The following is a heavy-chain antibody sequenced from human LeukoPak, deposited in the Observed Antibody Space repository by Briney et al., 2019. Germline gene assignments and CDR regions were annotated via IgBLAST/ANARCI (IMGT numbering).Heavy chain of an antibody. CDR3: ARVRVIVGATTDYYYGMDV. D-gene: IGHD1-26*01. J-gene: IGHJ6*02. CDR2: INHSGGT. CDR1: GYSISSGYY. V-gene: IGHV4-38-2*02. Sequence: SETLSLTCTVSGYSISSGYYWGWIRQPPGKGLELIGSINHSGGTYYNPSLKSRVTISVDTSKNQFSLKLNSVNPEDTAVYYCARVRVIVGATTDYYYGMDVWGQGTTVTVSS.